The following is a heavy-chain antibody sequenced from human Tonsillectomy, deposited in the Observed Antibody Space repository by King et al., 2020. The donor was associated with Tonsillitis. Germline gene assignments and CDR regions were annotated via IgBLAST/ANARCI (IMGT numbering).Heavy chain of an antibody. CDR2: IYYSGST. CDR3: ARPLTPYWYFDL. V-gene: IGHV4-59*08. CDR1: GVSISSNY. J-gene: IGHJ2*01. Sequence: QLQESGPGLVKPSETLSLTCTVSGVSISSNYWSWIRQPPGKGLEGNGFIYYSGSTNYKPPLKSRVTISADTSKDQFSLKLSSVTAADTAVYYCARPLTPYWYFDLWGRGTLDTVSS.